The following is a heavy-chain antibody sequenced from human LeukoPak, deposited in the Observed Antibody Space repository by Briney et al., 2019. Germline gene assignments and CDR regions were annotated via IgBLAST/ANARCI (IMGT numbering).Heavy chain of an antibody. J-gene: IGHJ4*02. CDR2: INHSGST. CDR3: HYDIFESGLSL. CDR1: GGSFSGTY. Sequence: SETLSLTCAVHGGSFSGTYWSWIRQPPGKGLEWIGEINHSGSTNYNASLKSRVTISVDTSKNQFSRKLSSVTAADTAVYYCHYDIFESGLSLWGQGTLATVSS. V-gene: IGHV4-34*01. D-gene: IGHD3-9*01.